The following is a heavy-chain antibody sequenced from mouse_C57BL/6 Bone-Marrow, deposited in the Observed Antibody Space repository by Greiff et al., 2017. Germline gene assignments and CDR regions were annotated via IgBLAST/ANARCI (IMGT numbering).Heavy chain of an antibody. J-gene: IGHJ1*03. V-gene: IGHV5-2*01. Sequence: EVKLMESGGGLVQPGESLKLSCESNEYEFPSHDMSWVRKTPEKRLELVAAINSDGGSTYYPDTMERRFIISRDNTKKTLYLQMSSLRSEDTALYYCARHPHYYYGSSYEYFDVWGTGTTVTVSS. CDR2: INSDGGST. CDR3: ARHPHYYYGSSYEYFDV. D-gene: IGHD1-1*01. CDR1: EYEFPSHD.